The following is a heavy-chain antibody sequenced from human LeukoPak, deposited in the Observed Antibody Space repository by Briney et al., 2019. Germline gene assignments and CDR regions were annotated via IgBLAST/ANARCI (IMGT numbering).Heavy chain of an antibody. D-gene: IGHD3-22*01. CDR2: IYSGGST. V-gene: IGHV3-66*01. Sequence: GGTLRLSCAASGFTFSSYGMSWVRQAPGKGLEWVSVIYSGGSTYYADSVKGRFTISRDNSKNTLYLQMNSLRAEDTAVYYCARSVGGYYDSSGYPDYWGQGTLVTVSS. CDR3: ARSVGGYYDSSGYPDY. J-gene: IGHJ4*02. CDR1: GFTFSSYG.